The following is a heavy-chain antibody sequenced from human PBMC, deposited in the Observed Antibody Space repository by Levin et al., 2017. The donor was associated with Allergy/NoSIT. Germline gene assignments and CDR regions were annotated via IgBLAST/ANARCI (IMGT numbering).Heavy chain of an antibody. D-gene: IGHD5-18*01. J-gene: IGHJ4*02. CDR3: ARVAGYSYGYYFDY. CDR1: GGSISSGGYS. CDR2: IYLSGST. V-gene: IGHV4-30-2*01. Sequence: SETLSLTCAVSGGSISSGGYSWSWIRRPPGKGLEWIGNIYLSGSTNDNPSLKSRVTMSVDRSKNQFSLKLSYVTAADTAVYYCARVAGYSYGYYFDYWGPGTLVTVSS.